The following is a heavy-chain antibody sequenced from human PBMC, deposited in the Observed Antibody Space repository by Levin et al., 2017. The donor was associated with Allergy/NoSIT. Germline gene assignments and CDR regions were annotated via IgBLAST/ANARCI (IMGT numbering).Heavy chain of an antibody. CDR1: GFSFSNAW. Sequence: PRASVKVSCAASGFSFSNAWMSWARQAPGKGLEWVGRIKSKTDGGTIEYAAPVKGRFTISRDDSKNTLSLQMNSLKTEDTAVYYCTTYNSSWYYFDYWGQGTLVTVSS. D-gene: IGHD6-13*01. CDR3: TTYNSSWYYFDY. CDR2: IKSKTDGGTI. V-gene: IGHV3-15*01. J-gene: IGHJ4*02.